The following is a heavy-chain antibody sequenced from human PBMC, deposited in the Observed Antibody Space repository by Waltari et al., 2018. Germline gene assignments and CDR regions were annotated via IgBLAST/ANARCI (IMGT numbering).Heavy chain of an antibody. Sequence: QVQLVQSGAEVKKPGASVKVSCKASGYTFTGSYMHWVRQAPGQGLEWMGWINPNSGGTNYAQKFRGRVTMTRDTSISTAYMELSRLRSDDTAVYYCARDGAGYSSSWRTMYNWFDPWGQGTLVTVSS. CDR2: INPNSGGT. CDR3: ARDGAGYSSSWRTMYNWFDP. D-gene: IGHD6-13*01. J-gene: IGHJ5*02. CDR1: GYTFTGSY. V-gene: IGHV1-2*02.